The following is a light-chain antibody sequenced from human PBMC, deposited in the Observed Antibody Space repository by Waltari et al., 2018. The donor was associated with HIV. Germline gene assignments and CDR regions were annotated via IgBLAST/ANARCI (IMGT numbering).Light chain of an antibody. J-gene: IGLJ3*02. CDR2: GNN. CDR1: SSNIGAGYD. V-gene: IGLV1-40*01. CDR3: QSYDSSLSGWV. Sequence: QSVLTQPPSVSGAPGQRVTISCTGSSSNIGAGYDAHWYQQLPGPAPKLLIYGNNNRPSGVPDRFAVSKSGTSASLASTGLQAEDEADYYCQSYDSSLSGWVFGGGTKLTVL.